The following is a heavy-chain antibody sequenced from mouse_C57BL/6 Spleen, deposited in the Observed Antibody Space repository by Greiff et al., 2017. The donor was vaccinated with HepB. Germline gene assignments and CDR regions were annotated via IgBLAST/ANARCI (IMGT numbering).Heavy chain of an antibody. CDR1: GYSFTSYY. V-gene: IGHV1-66*01. Sequence: QVQLKQSGPELVKPGASVKISCKASGYSFTSYYIHWVKQRPGQGLEWIGWIYPGSGNTKYNEKFKGKATLTADTSSSTAYMQLSSLTAEDAAVYYCARRLGDYYAMDYWGQGTSVTVSS. CDR3: ARRLGDYYAMDY. CDR2: IYPGSGNT. J-gene: IGHJ4*01. D-gene: IGHD3-3*01.